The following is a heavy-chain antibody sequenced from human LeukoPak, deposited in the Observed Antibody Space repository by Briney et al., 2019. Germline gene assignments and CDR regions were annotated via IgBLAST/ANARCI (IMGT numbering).Heavy chain of an antibody. CDR3: ARHGYYYGSGSYSFDY. J-gene: IGHJ4*02. CDR1: GGSICSSSYY. D-gene: IGHD3-10*01. V-gene: IGHV4-39*01. CDR2: IYYSGST. Sequence: PSETLSLTCTVSGGSICSSSYYWGWIRQSPGKGLEWIGSIYYSGSTYYNPSLKSRVTVSVDTSKNQFSLKLSSVTAADTAVYYCARHGYYYGSGSYSFDYWGQGTLVTVSS.